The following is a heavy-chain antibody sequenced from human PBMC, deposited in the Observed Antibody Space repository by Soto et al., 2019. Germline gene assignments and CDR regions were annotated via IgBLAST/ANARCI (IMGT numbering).Heavy chain of an antibody. Sequence: SETLSLPCAGSGGFFSGYYWSWFRQPPGKGLEGIGEINHSGGTNYNPSLKSRVTISVDTSKNQFSLKLSSVTAADTAVYYCARGREGLLVTTVTTVYAFDIWGQGTMVTVSS. V-gene: IGHV4-34*01. CDR3: ARGREGLLVTTVTTVYAFDI. J-gene: IGHJ3*02. D-gene: IGHD4-17*01. CDR1: GGFFSGYY. CDR2: INHSGGT.